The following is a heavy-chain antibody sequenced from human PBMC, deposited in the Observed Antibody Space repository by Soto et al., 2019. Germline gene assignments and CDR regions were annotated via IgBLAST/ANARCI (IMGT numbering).Heavy chain of an antibody. Sequence: PARSLTLACPASGFSFSTHALRWLRQAPGKGLEWFSAIRANGQVIYYAASLSGRFTISSDYSKNTILLHMYSLRAEAAAVYYFAKDRDCAGAHFHYWGQGTLVTVSS. CDR1: GFSFSTHA. V-gene: IGHV3-23*01. CDR2: IRANGQVI. D-gene: IGHD2-21*02. CDR3: AKDRDCAGAHFHY. J-gene: IGHJ4*02.